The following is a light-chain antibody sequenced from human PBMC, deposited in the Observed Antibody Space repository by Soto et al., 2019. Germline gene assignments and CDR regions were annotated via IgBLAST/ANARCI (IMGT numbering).Light chain of an antibody. J-gene: IGKJ1*01. CDR3: LQDHNHPWT. Sequence: ALQMTQSPSSLSASVGDRVTITCRASQGIRNDLGWYQQKPGKAPKLLMYGASSLQSGVPSRFSGSGSGTDFTLTISSLQPEDFATYYCLQDHNHPWTFGQGTKVEIK. V-gene: IGKV1-6*01. CDR2: GAS. CDR1: QGIRND.